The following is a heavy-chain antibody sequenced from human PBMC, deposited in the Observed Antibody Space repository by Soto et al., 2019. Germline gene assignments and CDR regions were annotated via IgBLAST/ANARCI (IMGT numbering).Heavy chain of an antibody. CDR3: AKNPVDYYDSPRYHLAY. Sequence: GGSVRLSCAASEFTFSNYAMSWVRQAPGKGLEWVSAISYGGGTTYYADSVKGRFTISRDNSKNTLYLQMNSLRAEDTAVYYCAKNPVDYYDSPRYHLAYCGQGSLVTVSS. J-gene: IGHJ1*01. D-gene: IGHD3-22*01. CDR2: ISYGGGTT. V-gene: IGHV3-23*01. CDR1: EFTFSNYA.